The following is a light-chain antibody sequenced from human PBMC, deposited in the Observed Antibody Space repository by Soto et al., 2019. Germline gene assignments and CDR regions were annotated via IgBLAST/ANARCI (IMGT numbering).Light chain of an antibody. Sequence: DIQLTQSPSSLSASVGDRVTITCQASQDISNYLNRYQQKPGKAPKPLIYAASNLETGVPSRFSGSGSGTDFTSTISSLQPEDIATYYCQQYDNLPLSFGGGNKVESK. CDR2: AAS. CDR3: QQYDNLPLS. CDR1: QDISNY. V-gene: IGKV1-33*01. J-gene: IGKJ4*01.